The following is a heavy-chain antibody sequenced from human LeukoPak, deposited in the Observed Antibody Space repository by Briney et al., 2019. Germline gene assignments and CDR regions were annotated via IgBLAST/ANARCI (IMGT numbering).Heavy chain of an antibody. D-gene: IGHD6-13*01. CDR2: ISSSSSTI. Sequence: GGSLRLSCAASGFTFSSYSMNWVRQAPGKGLEWVSYISSSSSTIYYADSVKGRFTISRDNAKNSLYLQMNSLRAEDTAVYYCARLELESSSSWYYFDYWGQGTLVTVSS. CDR3: ARLELESSSSWYYFDY. CDR1: GFTFSSYS. V-gene: IGHV3-48*01. J-gene: IGHJ4*02.